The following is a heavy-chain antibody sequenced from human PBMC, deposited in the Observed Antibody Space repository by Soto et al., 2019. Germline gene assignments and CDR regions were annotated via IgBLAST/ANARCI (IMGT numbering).Heavy chain of an antibody. D-gene: IGHD2-2*01. CDR1: GYTFTSYD. J-gene: IGHJ6*03. CDR3: ASMPSYCSSTSCHPYYYYMDV. Sequence: QVQLVQSGAEVKKPGASVKVSCKASGYTFTSYDINWVRQATGQGLEWMGWMNPNSGNTGYAQKFQGRVTMTRNTSISTAYMELSSLRSEDTAVYYCASMPSYCSSTSCHPYYYYMDVWGKGTTVTVSS. V-gene: IGHV1-8*01. CDR2: MNPNSGNT.